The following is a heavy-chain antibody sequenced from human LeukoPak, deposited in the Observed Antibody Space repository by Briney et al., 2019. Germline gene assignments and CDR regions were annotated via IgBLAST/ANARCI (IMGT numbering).Heavy chain of an antibody. CDR1: GYTFTSYD. CDR2: MNPNSGNT. Sequence: ASVKVSCKASGYTFTSYDINCVRQATGQGLEWMGWMNPNSGNTGYAQKFQGRVTMTRNTSISTAYMELSSLRSEDTAVYSCARGLGNDGIFDYWGQGTLVSVSS. CDR3: ARGLGNDGIFDY. J-gene: IGHJ4*02. V-gene: IGHV1-8*01. D-gene: IGHD1-1*01.